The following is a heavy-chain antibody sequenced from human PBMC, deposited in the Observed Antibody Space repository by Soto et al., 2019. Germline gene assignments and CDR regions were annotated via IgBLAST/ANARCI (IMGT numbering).Heavy chain of an antibody. D-gene: IGHD3-3*01. CDR2: IYYSGST. V-gene: IGHV4-39*01. CDR3: ARQLVRFLDRSDWFDP. Sequence: SETLSLTCTVSGGSISSSSYYWGWIRQPPGKGLEWIGSIYYSGSTYYNPSLKSRVTISVDTSKNQFSLKLSSVTAADTAVYYCARQLVRFLDRSDWFDPWGQGTLVTVSS. CDR1: GGSISSSSYY. J-gene: IGHJ5*02.